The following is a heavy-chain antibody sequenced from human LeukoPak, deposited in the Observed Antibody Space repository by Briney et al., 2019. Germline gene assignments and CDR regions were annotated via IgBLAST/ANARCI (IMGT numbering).Heavy chain of an antibody. V-gene: IGHV4-4*07. Sequence: PSETLSLTCTVSGGSISSYYLSWIRQPAGKGLEWIGRIHSRGTTYNPSLKDRVTMSADTSRNHVSLTLNSVTAADTAVYYCARDSGTTGEVKFDPWGQGTLVTVSS. CDR1: GGSISSYY. CDR2: IHSRGT. J-gene: IGHJ5*02. CDR3: ARDSGTTGEVKFDP. D-gene: IGHD3-10*01.